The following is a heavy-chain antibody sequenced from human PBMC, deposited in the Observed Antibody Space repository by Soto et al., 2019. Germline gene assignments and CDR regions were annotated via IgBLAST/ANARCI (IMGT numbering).Heavy chain of an antibody. CDR3: ARWPIVPADDYHGMDV. Sequence: GASVKVSCKASGYTFTGYYMHWARQAPGQGLEWMGWINPNRGGAKYAQKLQGWVTMTRDTSISTAYMELSMLRADDTAVYYCARWPIVPADDYHGMDVWGQGTTVPVSS. D-gene: IGHD2-2*01. J-gene: IGHJ6*02. CDR2: INPNRGGA. CDR1: GYTFTGYY. V-gene: IGHV1-2*04.